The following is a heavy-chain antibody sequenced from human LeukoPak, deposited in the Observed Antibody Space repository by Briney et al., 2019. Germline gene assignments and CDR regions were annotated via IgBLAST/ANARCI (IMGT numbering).Heavy chain of an antibody. CDR2: ITGSGGNT. Sequence: GGSLRLSCAASGFTFSNYAMSWVRQAPGKGLEWVSAITGSGGNTYYADSVKGRFTISRDNSKNTVFLQMNCLRAEDTAVYYCAKWGDYGVLTGYYVSDYWGQGTLVTVSS. J-gene: IGHJ4*02. D-gene: IGHD3-9*01. CDR1: GFTFSNYA. CDR3: AKWGDYGVLTGYYVSDY. V-gene: IGHV3-23*01.